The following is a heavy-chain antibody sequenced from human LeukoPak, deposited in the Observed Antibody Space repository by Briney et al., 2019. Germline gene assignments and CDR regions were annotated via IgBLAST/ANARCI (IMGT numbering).Heavy chain of an antibody. CDR2: IYYSGST. Sequence: KPSETLSLTCTVSGGSISSSSYYWGWIRQPPGKGLEWIGSIYYSGSTYYNPSLKSRVTISVDTSKNQFSLKLSSVTAADTAVYYCASLYNWNDVDYWGQGTLVTVSS. J-gene: IGHJ4*02. V-gene: IGHV4-39*07. CDR1: GGSISSSSYY. D-gene: IGHD1-1*01. CDR3: ASLYNWNDVDY.